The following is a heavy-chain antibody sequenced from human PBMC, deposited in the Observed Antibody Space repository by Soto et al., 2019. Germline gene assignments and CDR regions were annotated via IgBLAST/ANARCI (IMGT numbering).Heavy chain of an antibody. V-gene: IGHV5-51*01. CDR3: ARGGGWGEYYFDSSGYSRGDV. J-gene: IGHJ6*02. Sequence: AGESLKISCKGSGYSFNTYWIGWVRQPPGKGLEWMGIIYPDDSDTKYSPAFRGQVTISVDKSVSIAYLQWSSLKASDTAVYYCARGGGWGEYYFDSSGYSRGDVWGQGTTLTVSS. CDR2: IYPDDSDT. D-gene: IGHD3-22*01. CDR1: GYSFNTYW.